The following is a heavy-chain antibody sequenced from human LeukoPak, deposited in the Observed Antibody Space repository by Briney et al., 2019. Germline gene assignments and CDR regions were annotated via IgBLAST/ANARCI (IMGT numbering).Heavy chain of an antibody. CDR3: ARGLVVPAAKNDY. CDR1: GGSFSGYY. J-gene: IGHJ4*02. Sequence: SETLSLTCALYGGSFSGYYWSWIRQPPGKGLEWIGEINHSGSTNYNPSLKSRVTISVDTSKNQFSLKLSSVTAADTAVYYCARGLVVPAAKNDYWGQGTLVTVSS. CDR2: INHSGST. V-gene: IGHV4-34*01. D-gene: IGHD2-2*01.